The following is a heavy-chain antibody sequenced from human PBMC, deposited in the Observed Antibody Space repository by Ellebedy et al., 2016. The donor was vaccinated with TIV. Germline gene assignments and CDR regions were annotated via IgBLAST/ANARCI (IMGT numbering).Heavy chain of an antibody. Sequence: MPSETLTLTCNVSGDSTGSFYWNWIRQPPGQGLEWIGYIFSTGSTNSNPSLKSRVTMSRDTSKNQFSLKLTSVTAADTAGYYCARSKAGGGKRKLYGLDVWGQGTTVTVSS. J-gene: IGHJ6*02. V-gene: IGHV4-59*01. D-gene: IGHD3-16*01. CDR1: GDSTGSFY. CDR2: IFSTGST. CDR3: ARSKAGGGKRKLYGLDV.